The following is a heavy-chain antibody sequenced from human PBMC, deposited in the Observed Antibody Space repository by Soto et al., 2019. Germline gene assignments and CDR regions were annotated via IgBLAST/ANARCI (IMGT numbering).Heavy chain of an antibody. CDR1: GGSISSGGYS. V-gene: IGHV4-30-2*01. D-gene: IGHD1-26*01. J-gene: IGHJ5*02. Sequence: SETRSLTCAVSGGSISSGGYSWSWIRQPPGKGLEWIGYIYHSGSTYYNPSLKSRVTISVDRSKNQFSLKLSSVTAADTAVYYCARVLDRWGQGTLVTVSS. CDR3: ARVLDR. CDR2: IYHSGST.